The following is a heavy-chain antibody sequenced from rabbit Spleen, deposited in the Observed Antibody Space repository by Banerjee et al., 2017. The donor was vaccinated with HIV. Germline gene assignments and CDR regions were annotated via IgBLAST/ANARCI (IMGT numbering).Heavy chain of an antibody. D-gene: IGHD4-2*01. CDR1: GFSFGDRYV. CDR3: ASDLVGVISWDFYL. J-gene: IGHJ4*01. CDR2: INTATGKA. V-gene: IGHV1S45*01. Sequence: QEQLVESGGGLVQPTGSLTLTCKASGFSFGDRYVMCWVRQAPGKGLEWIACINTATGKAVYATWAKGRFPISRTSSTTVTLRMTSLTAADRAAYFCASDLVGVISWDFYLWGPGTLVTVS.